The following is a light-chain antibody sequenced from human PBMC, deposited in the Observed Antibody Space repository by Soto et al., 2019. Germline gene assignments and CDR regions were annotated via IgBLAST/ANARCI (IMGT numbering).Light chain of an antibody. CDR3: QQRSNWPRA. J-gene: IGKJ3*01. Sequence: EIVLTQSPATLSLSPGERATLSCRASQSVSSYLAWYQQKPGQAPRLLIYDASNRATGIPARFSGSGSGTDFTLTISSLEPVDFAVYYCQQRSNWPRAFGPGTEVDIK. CDR2: DAS. CDR1: QSVSSY. V-gene: IGKV3-11*01.